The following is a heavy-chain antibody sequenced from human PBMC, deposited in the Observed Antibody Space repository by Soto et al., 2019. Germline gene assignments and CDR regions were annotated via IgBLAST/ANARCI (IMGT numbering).Heavy chain of an antibody. Sequence: EVQLLESGGGLVQPGGSLRLSCAASGFTFSSYAMTWVRQAPGKGLEWVSAISDGGGDTYYADSVKGRFTISRDNSKHPLYLQMTSLRAEDTAVYYCAKGERWGPAAGRDYWGQGTLGTVSS. CDR2: ISDGGGDT. CDR1: GFTFSSYA. D-gene: IGHD6-13*01. V-gene: IGHV3-23*01. J-gene: IGHJ4*02. CDR3: AKGERWGPAAGRDY.